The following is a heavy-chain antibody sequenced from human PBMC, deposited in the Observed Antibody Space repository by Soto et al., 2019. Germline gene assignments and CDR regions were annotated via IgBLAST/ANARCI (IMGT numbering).Heavy chain of an antibody. V-gene: IGHV3-30*18. Sequence: QVQLVESGGGVVQPGRSLRLSCAASGFTFSSYGMHWVRQAPGKGLEWVAVISYDGSNKYYADSVKGRFTISRDNSKNTLYLQMNSLRAEDTAVYYCAKGGSYSSGWPLDYWGQGTLVTVSS. CDR3: AKGGSYSSGWPLDY. D-gene: IGHD6-19*01. CDR1: GFTFSSYG. CDR2: ISYDGSNK. J-gene: IGHJ4*02.